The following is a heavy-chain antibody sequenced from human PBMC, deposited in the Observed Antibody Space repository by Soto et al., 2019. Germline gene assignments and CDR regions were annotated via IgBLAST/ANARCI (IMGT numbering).Heavy chain of an antibody. CDR1: GFSLTTTGMR. CDR2: IDWDDDK. V-gene: IGHV2-70*04. D-gene: IGHD6-19*01. CDR3: ARMRQEQQWLVPHY. J-gene: IGHJ4*02. Sequence: SGPTLVNPTQTLILTCTFAGFSLTTTGMRVSWIRQPPGKALEWLARIDWDDDKFYSTSLKTRLAISKDTSKNQVVLIMTNMDPVDTATYYGARMRQEQQWLVPHYWGQGTLVTVSS.